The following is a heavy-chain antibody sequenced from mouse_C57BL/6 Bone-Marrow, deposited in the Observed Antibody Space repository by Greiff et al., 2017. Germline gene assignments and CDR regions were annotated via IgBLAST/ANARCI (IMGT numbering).Heavy chain of an antibody. CDR2: IWTGGGT. D-gene: IGHD4-1*01. CDR1: GFSLTSYA. J-gene: IGHJ3*01. V-gene: IGHV2-9-1*01. Sequence: VMLVESGPGLVAPSQSLSITCTVSGFSLTSYAISWVRQPPGKGLEWLGVIWTGGGTNYNSALKSRLSISRDNSKSQVFLKMNSLQTDDTARYYCARMRELGPWFAYWGQGTLVTVSA. CDR3: ARMRELGPWFAY.